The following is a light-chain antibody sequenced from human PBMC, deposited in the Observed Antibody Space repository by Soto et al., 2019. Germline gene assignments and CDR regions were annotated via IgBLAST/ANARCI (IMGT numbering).Light chain of an antibody. V-gene: IGKV1-12*01. J-gene: IGKJ4*01. CDR3: QQTTSFPLT. CDR2: SAS. Sequence: DIQVTQSPSSVSASVGDKVTNNCRASQGINRWLARYQQKPGRAPKLLIYSASSLQSGVPSRFSGSGSGTDFTLTISSLQPEDFATYYCQQTTSFPLTFGGGTKVEIK. CDR1: QGINRW.